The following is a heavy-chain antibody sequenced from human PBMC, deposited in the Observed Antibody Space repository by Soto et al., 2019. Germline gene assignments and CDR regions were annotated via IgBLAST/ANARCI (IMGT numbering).Heavy chain of an antibody. J-gene: IGHJ4*02. CDR2: IYYSGST. D-gene: IGHD6-19*01. CDR3: ARDTAAVAGLDY. Sequence: SETLSLTCTVSGGSVSSGSYHWSWIRQPPGKGLEWIGYIYYSGSTNSNPSLKIRVTISIDTSKNQFFLKLSSVTAGDTAVSYCARDTAAVAGLDYWGQG. CDR1: GGSVSSGSYH. V-gene: IGHV4-61*01.